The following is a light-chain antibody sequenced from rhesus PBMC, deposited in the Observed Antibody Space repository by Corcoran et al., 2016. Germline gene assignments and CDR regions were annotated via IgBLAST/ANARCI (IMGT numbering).Light chain of an antibody. CDR1: QGISSY. Sequence: DIQMTQSPSSLSASVGDTVTITRRASQGISSYLNWFQQKPGKAPKLLNFAASSLESGVPSRFSGRGSGTDFTLTISSLQPEYFAVYYCLQHNSYPFTFGPGTKLNVK. J-gene: IGKJ3*01. V-gene: IGKV1-28*03. CDR3: LQHNSYPFT. CDR2: AAS.